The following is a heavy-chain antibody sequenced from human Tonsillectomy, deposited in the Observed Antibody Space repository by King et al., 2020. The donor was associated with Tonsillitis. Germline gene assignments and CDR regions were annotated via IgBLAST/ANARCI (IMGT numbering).Heavy chain of an antibody. CDR2: IYPGDSDT. J-gene: IGHJ4*02. CDR3: TRLTYDTSGYNRGDFDY. CDR1: GYIFTNYW. Sequence: VQLVESGAEVKKPGESLKISCKASGYIFTNYWIGWVRQMPGKGLEWMGIIYPGDSDTRYSPSFQGQVTISADKSISTAYLQWSSLKASDTAMYYCTRLTYDTSGYNRGDFDYWGQGTLVTLSS. D-gene: IGHD3-22*01. V-gene: IGHV5-51*01.